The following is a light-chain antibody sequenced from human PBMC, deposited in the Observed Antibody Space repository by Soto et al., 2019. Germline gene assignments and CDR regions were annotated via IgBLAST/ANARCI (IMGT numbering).Light chain of an antibody. V-gene: IGLV2-14*03. CDR1: NSDVGGNH. J-gene: IGLJ1*01. CDR2: DVS. Sequence: QFALTHPASVPGPPGRSLTISYPGTNSDVGGNHVSWFQHHPGKAPRLIIYDVSNRHSGVSNRFSGSKSGNTASLTISGLQADDEADYYCSSHTTSSHYVFGTGTKVTVL. CDR3: SSHTTSSHYV.